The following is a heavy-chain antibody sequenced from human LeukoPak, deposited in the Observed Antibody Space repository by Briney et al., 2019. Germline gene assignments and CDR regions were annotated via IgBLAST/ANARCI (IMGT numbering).Heavy chain of an antibody. D-gene: IGHD2-2*01. CDR1: GGSISSYY. Sequence: SETLSLTCTVSGGSISSYYWSWIRQPPGKGLEWIGYIYTSGSTNYNPSLKSRVTISVDTSKNQFSLKLSSVTAADTAVYYCAGSSGWRYCSRTSCPDNWFDPWGQGTLVTVSS. J-gene: IGHJ5*02. CDR3: AGSSGWRYCSRTSCPDNWFDP. CDR2: IYTSGST. V-gene: IGHV4-4*09.